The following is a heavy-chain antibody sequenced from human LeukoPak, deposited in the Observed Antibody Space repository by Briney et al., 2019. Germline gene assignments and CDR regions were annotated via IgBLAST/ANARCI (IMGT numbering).Heavy chain of an antibody. J-gene: IGHJ4*02. V-gene: IGHV3-21*01. CDR2: ISSSSSYI. CDR3: ARVARYGDYIGGSDY. D-gene: IGHD4-17*01. CDR1: GFTFSSYS. Sequence: GGSLTLSCAASGFTFSSYSMNWVRQAPGKGLEWVSSISSSSSYIYYADSVKGRFTISRDNAKNSLDLQMNSLRAEDTAVYYCARVARYGDYIGGSDYWGQGALVTVSS.